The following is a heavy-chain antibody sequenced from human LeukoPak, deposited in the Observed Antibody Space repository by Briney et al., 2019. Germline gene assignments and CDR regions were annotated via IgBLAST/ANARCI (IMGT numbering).Heavy chain of an antibody. D-gene: IGHD6-6*01. CDR2: IHYSGST. CDR3: AVEYSSSKVRRYFDY. V-gene: IGHV4-39*01. Sequence: SETLSLTCTVSGGSISSSSYYWGWIRQPPGKGLEWIGSIHYSGSTYYNPSLKSRVTISVDTSKNQFSLKLSSVTAADTAAYYCAVEYSSSKVRRYFDYWGQGTLVTVSS. CDR1: GGSISSSSYY. J-gene: IGHJ4*02.